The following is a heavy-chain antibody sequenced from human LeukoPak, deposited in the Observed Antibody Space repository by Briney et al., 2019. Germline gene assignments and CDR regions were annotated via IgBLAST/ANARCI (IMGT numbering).Heavy chain of an antibody. CDR2: IYPGDSDT. V-gene: IGHV5-51*01. Sequence: GESLKISCKGSGYSFTSYWIAWVPQMPGKGLEWMGIIYPGDSDTRYSPSFQGQVTISADKSISTAYLQWSSLKASDTAMYYCARGGDYYDSSGYYGGWGQGTLDTVSS. CDR3: ARGGDYYDSSGYYGG. CDR1: GYSFTSYW. D-gene: IGHD3-22*01. J-gene: IGHJ1*01.